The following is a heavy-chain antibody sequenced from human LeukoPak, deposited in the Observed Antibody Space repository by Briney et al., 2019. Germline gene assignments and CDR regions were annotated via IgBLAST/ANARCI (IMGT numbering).Heavy chain of an antibody. J-gene: IGHJ4*02. D-gene: IGHD2-2*01. CDR2: IKQDGSEK. V-gene: IGHV3-7*01. Sequence: PGGSLRLSCAASGFTFSSYWMSWVRQAPGKGLEWVAHIKQDGSEKYYVDSVKGRFTISRDNAKNSLYLQMNSLRAEDTAVYYCASTPSDDIVVVPAAQLDYWGQGTLVTVSS. CDR3: ASTPSDDIVVVPAAQLDY. CDR1: GFTFSSYW.